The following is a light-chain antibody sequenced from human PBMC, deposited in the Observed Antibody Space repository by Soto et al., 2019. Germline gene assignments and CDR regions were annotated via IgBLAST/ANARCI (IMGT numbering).Light chain of an antibody. J-gene: IGKJ1*01. CDR2: KAS. CDR3: QHYNSYSEA. Sequence: IPLTQSPSSLSASVGDRVTITCRASQGINSFLAWYQQKPGKAPKLLIYKASTLKSGVPSRFSGSGSGTEFTLTISSLQPDDFATYYCQHYNSYSEAFGQGTKVELK. CDR1: QGINSF. V-gene: IGKV1-5*03.